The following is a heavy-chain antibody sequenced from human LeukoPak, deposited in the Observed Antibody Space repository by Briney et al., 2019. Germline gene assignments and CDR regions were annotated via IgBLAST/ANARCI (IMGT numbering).Heavy chain of an antibody. J-gene: IGHJ4*02. D-gene: IGHD1-1*01. Sequence: GRSPGLSRVVSAFSFDNAWMSCVSPDPGNGREWVGRIRSRTAGGTTDYGAPVKGRFTISRNDSKNTVYLQMNNLKMEDTAIYYCSTGGGTSDYWGQGTLVTVSS. CDR1: AFSFDNAW. CDR3: STGGGTSDY. CDR2: IRSRTAGGTT. V-gene: IGHV3-15*01.